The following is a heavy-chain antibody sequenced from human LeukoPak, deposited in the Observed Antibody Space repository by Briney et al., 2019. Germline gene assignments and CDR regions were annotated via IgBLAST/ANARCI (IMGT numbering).Heavy chain of an antibody. CDR2: ISWNSGSI. J-gene: IGHJ4*02. D-gene: IGHD3-22*01. CDR1: GFTFDDYA. CDR3: AKDNRRYYDSSGYYSY. V-gene: IGHV3-9*01. Sequence: PGGSLRLSCAASGFTFDDYAMHWVRPAPGKGLEWVSGISWNSGSISYADSVKCRFTISRDNAKNSLYLQMNSLRAEDTALYYCAKDNRRYYDSSGYYSYWGQGTLVTVSS.